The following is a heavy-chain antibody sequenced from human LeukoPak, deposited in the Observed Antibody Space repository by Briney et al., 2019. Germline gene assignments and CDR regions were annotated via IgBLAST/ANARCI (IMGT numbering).Heavy chain of an antibody. J-gene: IGHJ4*02. CDR1: GFTFSSYV. CDR2: VTTSGGTT. V-gene: IGHV3-23*01. CDR3: AREGFDY. Sequence: GGSLRLSCAASGFTFSSYVLSWVRQAPGKGLEWVSAVTTSGGTTYYADSVKGRFTISRDNSKNTLFLQMNSLRAEDTAVYYCAREGFDYWGQGTLVTVSS.